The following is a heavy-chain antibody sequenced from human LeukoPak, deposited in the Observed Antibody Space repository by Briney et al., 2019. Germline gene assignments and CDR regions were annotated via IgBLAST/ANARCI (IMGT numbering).Heavy chain of an antibody. CDR3: ATLVGSGSFLDY. J-gene: IGHJ4*02. CDR1: GSIFTSYW. CDR2: IYPGDSDT. Sequence: GESLQISCKGSGSIFTSYWIGSVRHVPGKGLEYMGIIYPGDSDTRYSPSFQGQVTISADKSISTAYLQWSSLKASDTAMYYCATLVGSGSFLDYWGQGTLVTVSS. V-gene: IGHV5-51*01. D-gene: IGHD3-10*01.